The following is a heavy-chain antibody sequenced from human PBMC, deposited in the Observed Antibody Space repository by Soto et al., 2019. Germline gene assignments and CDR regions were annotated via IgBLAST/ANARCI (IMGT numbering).Heavy chain of an antibody. CDR3: PRDYSGYARLDY. V-gene: IGHV4-31*01. J-gene: IGHJ4*02. Sequence: QVRLQESGQGLVKPSQSLSLTCTVSGGSISSGSYYWSWIRQHPGEDLEWIGYIHYTGSAYYNPSLKSPLTSSVDTSNNQFSLKLSSVTAADTAVYYCPRDYSGYARLDYWRQGILVTVSS. D-gene: IGHD3-22*01. CDR1: GGSISSGSYY. CDR2: IHYTGSA.